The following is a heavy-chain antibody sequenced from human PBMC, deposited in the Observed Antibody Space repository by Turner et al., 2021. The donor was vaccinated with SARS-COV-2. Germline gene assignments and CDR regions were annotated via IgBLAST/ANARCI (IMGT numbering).Heavy chain of an antibody. CDR1: GFTFSSYA. CDR3: ARDLVATTQLFDY. Sequence: QVQLVDSGVRVVQPGRSLRLLCSASGFTFSSYAMHWVRQAPGKGLEWVAVISYDVSNKYYADSVKGRSTISRDNSKNKLYLQMNSLGAEDTAVYYCARDLVATTQLFDYWGQGTLVTVSS. V-gene: IGHV3-30-3*01. CDR2: ISYDVSNK. J-gene: IGHJ4*02. D-gene: IGHD5-12*01.